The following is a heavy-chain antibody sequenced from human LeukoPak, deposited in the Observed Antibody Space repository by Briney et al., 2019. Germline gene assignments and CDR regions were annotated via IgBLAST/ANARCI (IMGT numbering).Heavy chain of an antibody. CDR2: IYDNGNT. D-gene: IGHD2-2*01. Sequence: PSETLSLTCTVSGGSISSYYWSWIRQPPGKGLEWIGYIYDNGNTNYNPSLKSRVTISVDTSKNQFFLKLRSVTAADTAVYYCARGPAYDYGDSWGQGALVTVSS. CDR3: ARGPAYDYGDS. CDR1: GGSISSYY. V-gene: IGHV4-59*01. J-gene: IGHJ4*02.